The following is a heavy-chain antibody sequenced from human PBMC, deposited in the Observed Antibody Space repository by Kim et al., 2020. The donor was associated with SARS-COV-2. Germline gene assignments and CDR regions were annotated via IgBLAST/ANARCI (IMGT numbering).Heavy chain of an antibody. CDR1: GFTFSSYA. CDR2: ISGSGGST. Sequence: GGSLRLSCAASGFTFSSYAMSWVRQAPGKGLEWVSAISGSGGSTYYAASVKGRFTISRDNSKNTLYLQMNSLRAEDTAVYYCAKAGVIFGVPENWFDPWGQGTLVTVSS. J-gene: IGHJ5*02. D-gene: IGHD3-3*02. CDR3: AKAGVIFGVPENWFDP. V-gene: IGHV3-23*01.